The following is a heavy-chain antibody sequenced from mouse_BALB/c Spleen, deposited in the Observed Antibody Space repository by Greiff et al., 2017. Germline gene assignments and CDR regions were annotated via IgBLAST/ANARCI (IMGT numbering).Heavy chain of an antibody. D-gene: IGHD2-14*01. J-gene: IGHJ3*01. CDR2: INPSTGYT. CDR3: ARPVWYRYDAWFAY. V-gene: IGHV1-7*01. CDR1: GYTFTSYW. Sequence: QVQLQQSGAELAKPGASVKMSCKASGYTFTSYWMHWVKQRPGQGLEWIGYINPSTGYTEYNQKFKDKATLTADKSSSTAYMQLSSLTSEDSAVYYCARPVWYRYDAWFAYWGQGTLVTVSA.